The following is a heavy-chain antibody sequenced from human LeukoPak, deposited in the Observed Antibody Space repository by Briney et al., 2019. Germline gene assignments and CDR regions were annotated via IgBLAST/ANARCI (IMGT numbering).Heavy chain of an antibody. V-gene: IGHV4-59*10. D-gene: IGHD3-22*01. CDR3: ARVGDYYDSSGYDDY. Sequence: SETLSLTCAVYGGSFSGYYWSWIRQPAGKGLEWIGRIYTSGSTNYNPSLKSRVTMSVDTSKNQFSLKLSSVTAADTAVYYCARVGDYYDSSGYDDYWGQGTLVTVSS. CDR1: GGSFSGYY. CDR2: IYTSGST. J-gene: IGHJ4*02.